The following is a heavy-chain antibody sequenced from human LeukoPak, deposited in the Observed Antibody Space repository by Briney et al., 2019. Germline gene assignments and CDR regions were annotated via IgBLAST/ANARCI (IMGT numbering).Heavy chain of an antibody. CDR3: ARHTPPDV. V-gene: IGHV3-11*03. CDR1: GVTFSDYY. J-gene: IGHJ6*02. Sequence: GGSLRLSCAASGVTFSDYYMRWIRQAPGKGGEWASYMRSSSSYKKYADSVKGRFTISRDNAKNSLYLQMNSLRAEDTAVYYCARHTPPDVWGQGTTVTVSS. CDR2: MRSSSSYK.